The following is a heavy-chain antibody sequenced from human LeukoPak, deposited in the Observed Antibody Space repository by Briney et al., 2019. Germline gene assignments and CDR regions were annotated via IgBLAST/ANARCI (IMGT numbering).Heavy chain of an antibody. D-gene: IGHD5-18*01. CDR3: ARADVDTAMVYFDY. Sequence: SETLSLTCTVSGGSISSYYWSWIRQPPGKGLEWIGYIYYSGSTNYNPSLKSRVTISVDTSKNQFSLKLSSVTAADTAVYYCARADVDTAMVYFDYRGQGTLVTVSS. CDR2: IYYSGST. J-gene: IGHJ4*02. V-gene: IGHV4-59*01. CDR1: GGSISSYY.